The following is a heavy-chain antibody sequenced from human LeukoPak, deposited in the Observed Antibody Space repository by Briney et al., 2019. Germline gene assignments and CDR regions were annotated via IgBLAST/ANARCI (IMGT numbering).Heavy chain of an antibody. CDR3: ARGVGYCSSTSCYWWFDP. CDR1: GFTFNRYW. V-gene: IGHV3-74*01. Sequence: GGSLRLSCAASGFTFNRYWMHWVRQAPGKGLVWVSRINSDGSSTIYAVSVKGRFTISRDNAKNTLYLQMNSLRAEDTAVYYCARGVGYCSSTSCYWWFDPWGQGTLVTVSS. D-gene: IGHD2-2*01. J-gene: IGHJ5*02. CDR2: INSDGSST.